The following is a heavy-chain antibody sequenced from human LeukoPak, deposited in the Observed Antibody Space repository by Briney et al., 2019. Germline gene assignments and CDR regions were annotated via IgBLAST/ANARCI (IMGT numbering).Heavy chain of an antibody. V-gene: IGHV3-23*01. CDR1: GITLSNYG. CDR2: IRERGGSK. J-gene: IGHJ4*02. CDR3: AKRGIVIRAVIIVGFHKEAYYFDY. D-gene: IGHD3-10*01. Sequence: GGSLRLSCVGSGITLSNYGMSWVRQAPGKGLEWVSGIRERGGSKNYADSVKGRFIISRDNSKNTVYLQMNSLRAEDTAVYFCAKRGIVIRAVIIVGFHKEAYYFDYWGQGILVTVSS.